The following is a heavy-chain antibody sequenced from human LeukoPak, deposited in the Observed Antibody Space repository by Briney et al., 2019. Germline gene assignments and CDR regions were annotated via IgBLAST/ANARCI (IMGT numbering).Heavy chain of an antibody. CDR2: IYYSGST. CDR1: GDSISSYY. J-gene: IGHJ3*02. D-gene: IGHD3-10*01. Sequence: PSETLSLTCTVSGDSISSYYWNWIRQPPGKGLEWIGYIYYSGSTNYNPSLKSRVTISVDTSKNQFSLKLSSVTAADTAVYYCARSLYYYGSDSFDIWGQGTMATVSS. V-gene: IGHV4-59*01. CDR3: ARSLYYYGSDSFDI.